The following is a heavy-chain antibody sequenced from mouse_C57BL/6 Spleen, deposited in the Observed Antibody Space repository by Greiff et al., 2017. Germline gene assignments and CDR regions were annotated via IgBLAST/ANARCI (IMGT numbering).Heavy chain of an antibody. CDR3: ARGGYYYGSSQYYFDY. V-gene: IGHV1-19*01. CDR2: INPYNGGT. J-gene: IGHJ2*01. D-gene: IGHD1-1*01. Sequence: EVQLQQSGPVLVKPGASVKMSCKASGYTFTDYYMNWVKQSHGKSLEWIGVINPYNGGTSYNQKFKGKATLTVDKSSSTAYMELNSLTSEDSAVYYCARGGYYYGSSQYYFDYWGQGTTLTVSS. CDR1: GYTFTDYY.